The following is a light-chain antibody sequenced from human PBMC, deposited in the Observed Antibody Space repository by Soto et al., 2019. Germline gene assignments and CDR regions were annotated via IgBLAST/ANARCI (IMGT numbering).Light chain of an antibody. CDR3: QQRYNPPR. V-gene: IGKV1-5*01. CDR2: DAS. J-gene: IGKJ5*01. CDR1: QSVSGW. Sequence: ITCRASQSVSGWLAWYQQKPGEAPKLLIYDASSLESGVPSRFSGSGSGTQFSFIIGILKPADLVTHSFQQRYNPPRFGQGARLEIK.